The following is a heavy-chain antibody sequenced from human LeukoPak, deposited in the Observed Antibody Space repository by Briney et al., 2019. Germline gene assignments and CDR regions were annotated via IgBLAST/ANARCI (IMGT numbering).Heavy chain of an antibody. CDR1: GGSISSSSYY. D-gene: IGHD6-19*01. CDR3: AKGAGPPWFDP. V-gene: IGHV4-39*01. Sequence: PSETLSLTCTVSGGSISSSSYYWGWIRQPPGKGLEWIGSVYYSGYTYYNPSLKSRVTISVDTSKNQFSMKLSSVTAADTAVYYCAKGAGPPWFDPWGQGTLVTVSS. CDR2: VYYSGYT. J-gene: IGHJ5*02.